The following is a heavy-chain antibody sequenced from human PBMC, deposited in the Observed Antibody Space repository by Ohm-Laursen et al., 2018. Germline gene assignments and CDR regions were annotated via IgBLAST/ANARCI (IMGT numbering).Heavy chain of an antibody. V-gene: IGHV4-39*07. CDR2: IHYSGGP. Sequence: SETLSLTCTVSGGSISSSSYYWGWIRQPPGKGLEWIGSIHYSGGPYYNPPLKSRVTISVDTSKNQFSLKLSSVTAADTAVYYCARGGAGGYWYFDLWGRGTLVTVSS. CDR3: ARGGAGGYWYFDL. D-gene: IGHD3-10*01. J-gene: IGHJ2*01. CDR1: GGSISSSSYY.